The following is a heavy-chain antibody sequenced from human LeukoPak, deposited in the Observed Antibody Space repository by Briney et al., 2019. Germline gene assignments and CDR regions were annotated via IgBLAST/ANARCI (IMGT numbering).Heavy chain of an antibody. CDR1: GYTFTNYD. J-gene: IGHJ4*02. CDR3: ARHYGGPDDY. D-gene: IGHD4-23*01. Sequence: ASVKVSCKTSGYTFTNYDINWVRQAPGQGLEWMGWISAYNGNTNYAQKLQGRVTMTTDTSTSTAYMELRSLRSEDTAVYYCARHYGGPDDYWGQGTLIIVSS. CDR2: ISAYNGNT. V-gene: IGHV1-18*01.